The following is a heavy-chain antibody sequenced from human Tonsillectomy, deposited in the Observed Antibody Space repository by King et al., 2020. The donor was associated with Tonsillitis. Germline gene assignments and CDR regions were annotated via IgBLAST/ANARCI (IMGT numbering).Heavy chain of an antibody. D-gene: IGHD3-10*01. Sequence: EVQLVESGGGLVKPGGSLRLSCAASGFTFSNAWMSWVRQAPGKGLEWVGRIKSKTDGGTTDYAAPVQGRFTISRDDSKNTLYLQMNSLKTEDTAVYYCTTALLWFGELYAFDIWGQGTMVTVSS. J-gene: IGHJ3*02. CDR3: TTALLWFGELYAFDI. CDR1: GFTFSNAW. V-gene: IGHV3-15*01. CDR2: IKSKTDGGTT.